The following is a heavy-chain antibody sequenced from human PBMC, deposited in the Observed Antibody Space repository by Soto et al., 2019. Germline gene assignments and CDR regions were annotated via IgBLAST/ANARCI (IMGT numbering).Heavy chain of an antibody. V-gene: IGHV3-23*01. D-gene: IGHD6-13*01. CDR1: GFTFSSYA. CDR3: AKPYSSSWYGAFDY. Sequence: GGSLRLSCAASGFTFSSYAMSWVRQAPGKGLEWVSTISGSGDNTFYADSVKGRFTISRDNSKNTLYLPMSSLRAEDTAVYYCAKPYSSSWYGAFDYWGQGTLVTVSS. J-gene: IGHJ4*02. CDR2: ISGSGDNT.